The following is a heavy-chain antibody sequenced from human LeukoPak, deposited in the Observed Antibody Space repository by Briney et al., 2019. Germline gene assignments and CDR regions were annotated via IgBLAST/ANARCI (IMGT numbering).Heavy chain of an antibody. Sequence: GESLKISCKGSGYSFTSYWIGWVRQMPGKGLEWMGIIYPGDSDTRYSPSFQGQVTVSVVKSISTAYLQWSSLKASDTAMYYCVRQYYGTSGYLIDYWGQGTLVTVSS. CDR2: IYPGDSDT. V-gene: IGHV5-51*01. CDR3: VRQYYGTSGYLIDY. CDR1: GYSFTSYW. D-gene: IGHD3-22*01. J-gene: IGHJ4*02.